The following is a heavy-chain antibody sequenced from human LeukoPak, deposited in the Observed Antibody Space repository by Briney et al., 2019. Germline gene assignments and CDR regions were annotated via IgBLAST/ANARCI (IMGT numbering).Heavy chain of an antibody. CDR2: IYPSGST. Sequence: KPSETLSLTCTVSGGSITSYYWSWIRQPAGKGLEWIGRIYPSGSTNHNPSLKSRLTMSVDTSKNQFSLKLSSVSAADTALYYCARDYFGSGSYEYYFDYWGQGTLVTVSS. V-gene: IGHV4-4*07. CDR1: GGSITSYY. CDR3: ARDYFGSGSYEYYFDY. D-gene: IGHD3-10*01. J-gene: IGHJ4*02.